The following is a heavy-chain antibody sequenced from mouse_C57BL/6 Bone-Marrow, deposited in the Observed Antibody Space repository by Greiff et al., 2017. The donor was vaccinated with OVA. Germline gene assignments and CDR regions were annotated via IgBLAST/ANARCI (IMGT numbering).Heavy chain of an antibody. CDR1: GYTFTSYG. Sequence: QVQLQQSGAELVRPGSSVKMSCKTSGYTFTSYGITWVKQRPGQGLEWIGDIYPGSGSTNYNEKFKSKATLTVDTSSSTAYMQLSSLTSEDSAVYYCARDFVEAYWGQGTLVTVSA. V-gene: IGHV1-55*01. CDR3: ARDFVEAY. CDR2: IYPGSGST. J-gene: IGHJ3*01.